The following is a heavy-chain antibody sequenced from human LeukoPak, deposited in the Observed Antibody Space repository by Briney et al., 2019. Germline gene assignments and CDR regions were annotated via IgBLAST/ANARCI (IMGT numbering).Heavy chain of an antibody. V-gene: IGHV4-39*01. Sequence: SETLSLTCTVSGGSISSYSYYWGRIRQPPGKGLEWIGSIYYSGSTYYNPSLKSRVTIPVDTSKNQFYLKLSSVAAADTAVYCCARRGYSGWMIWGQGTMVTVSS. CDR2: IYYSGST. D-gene: IGHD5-12*01. CDR3: ARRGYSGWMI. J-gene: IGHJ3*02. CDR1: GGSISSYSYY.